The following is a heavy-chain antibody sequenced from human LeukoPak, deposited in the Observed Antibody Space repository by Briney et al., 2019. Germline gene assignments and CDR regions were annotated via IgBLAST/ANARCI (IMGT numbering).Heavy chain of an antibody. D-gene: IGHD6-19*01. CDR3: ARTREQWQVLDY. CDR2: IYSGGST. V-gene: IGHV3-66*01. CDR1: GFTVSSNY. Sequence: GGSLRLSCAASGFTVSSNYMSWVRQAPGKGLEWVSVIYSGGSTYYADSVKGRFTISRDNSKNMVYLQMNSLRVEDTAVYYCARTREQWQVLDYWGPGTLVTVSS. J-gene: IGHJ4*02.